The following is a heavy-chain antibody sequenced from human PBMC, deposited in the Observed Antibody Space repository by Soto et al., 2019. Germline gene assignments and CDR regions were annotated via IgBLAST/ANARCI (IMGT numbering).Heavy chain of an antibody. CDR2: INAADSQT. CDR1: GYSFTSNW. Sequence: PGESLKISCKGSGYSFTSNWIAWVRQMPGKGLEWMGIINAADSQTKYSPSFQGQVTISVDKSITTTYLQWSSLKDSDSAMYYCARHVRDDGTTFRRLDAWGQGTLLTVS. D-gene: IGHD1-1*01. V-gene: IGHV5-51*01. J-gene: IGHJ5*02. CDR3: ARHVRDDGTTFRRLDA.